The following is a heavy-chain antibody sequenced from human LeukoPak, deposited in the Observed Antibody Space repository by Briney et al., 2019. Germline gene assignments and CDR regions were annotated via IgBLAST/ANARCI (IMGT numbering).Heavy chain of an antibody. V-gene: IGHV3-48*01. Sequence: GGSLRLSCGVSGFMFSKYNMNWVRQAPGKGLEWISHISGDGGRMYYADSVKGRITMSRDNAKNSLDLQMNSLRAEDTAVYYCAELGITMIGGVWGKGTTVTISS. D-gene: IGHD3-10*02. CDR1: GFMFSKYN. CDR2: ISGDGGRM. J-gene: IGHJ6*04. CDR3: AELGITMIGGV.